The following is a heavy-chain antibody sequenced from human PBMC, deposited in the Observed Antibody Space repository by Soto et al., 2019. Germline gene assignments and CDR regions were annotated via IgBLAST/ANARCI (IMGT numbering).Heavy chain of an antibody. Sequence: PSETLSLTCAVYGGSFSGYYWSWIRQPPGKGLEWIGEINHSGSTNYNPSLKSRVTISVDTSKNQFSLKLSSVTAADTAVYYCARAKYSGSSTLDYWGQGTLVTVSS. V-gene: IGHV4-34*01. J-gene: IGHJ4*02. CDR1: GGSFSGYY. CDR3: ARAKYSGSSTLDY. CDR2: INHSGST. D-gene: IGHD1-26*01.